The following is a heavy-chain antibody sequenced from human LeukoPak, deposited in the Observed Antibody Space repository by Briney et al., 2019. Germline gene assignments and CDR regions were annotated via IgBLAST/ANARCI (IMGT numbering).Heavy chain of an antibody. CDR2: IYTSGST. J-gene: IGHJ4*03. CDR3: ARPAYYTTPSRWLHP. CDR1: GGSISSYY. V-gene: IGHV4-4*09. Sequence: SETLSLTCTVSGGSISSYYWSWIRQPPGKGLEWIGNIYTSGSTNYNPSLKSRVTISVDASKNQFSLKLSAVAAADTAVYYCARPAYYTTPSRWLHPRGPRTLVTVSS. D-gene: IGHD2-2*02.